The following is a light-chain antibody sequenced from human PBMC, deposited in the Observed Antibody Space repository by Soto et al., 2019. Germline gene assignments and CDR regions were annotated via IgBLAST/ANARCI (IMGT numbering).Light chain of an antibody. Sequence: QSVLTQPPSASGTPGQRVTISCSGSSSNIGSNTVNWYQKLPGTAPKLLIYTNNLRPSGVPDRFSGSKSGTSASLAISGLKSEDEADYYCAEGVDTLSVGVFGGGTKLPAL. J-gene: IGLJ2*01. CDR1: SSNIGSNT. CDR2: TNN. CDR3: AEGVDTLSVGV. V-gene: IGLV1-44*01.